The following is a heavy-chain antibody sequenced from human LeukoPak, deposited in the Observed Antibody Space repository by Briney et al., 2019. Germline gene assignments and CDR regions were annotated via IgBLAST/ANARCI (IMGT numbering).Heavy chain of an antibody. CDR2: ISNSGTT. V-gene: IGHV4-59*01. Sequence: PSETLSLTCTVSGGSINDYYWTWIRQAPGKGLEWIGYISNSGTTDHNPSLKSRVTMSVDTSNNEFSLRLTSVTAADTAMYYCARVVRGAVTSNCFDPWGQGTLVTVSS. J-gene: IGHJ5*02. CDR3: ARVVRGAVTSNCFDP. CDR1: GGSINDYY. D-gene: IGHD4-17*01.